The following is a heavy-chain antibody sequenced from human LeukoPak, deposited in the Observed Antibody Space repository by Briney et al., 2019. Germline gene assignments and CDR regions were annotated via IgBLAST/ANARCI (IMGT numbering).Heavy chain of an antibody. CDR1: GFTFSSYA. Sequence: GGSLRLSCAASGFTFSSYAMSWVRQAPGKGLEWVSAISGSGGSTYYADSVKGRFTISRDNSKNTLYLQMNSLRAEDTAVYYCAGDNCGGDCYSDYWGQGTLVTVSS. D-gene: IGHD2-21*02. CDR2: ISGSGGST. CDR3: AGDNCGGDCYSDY. V-gene: IGHV3-23*01. J-gene: IGHJ4*02.